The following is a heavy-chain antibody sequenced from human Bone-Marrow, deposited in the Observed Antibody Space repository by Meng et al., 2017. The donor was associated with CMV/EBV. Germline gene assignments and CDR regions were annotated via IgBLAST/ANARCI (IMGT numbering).Heavy chain of an antibody. Sequence: GESLKISCAASGFTFSDYYMSWIRQAPGKGLEWVSYISSSGSTIYYADSVKGRFTISRDNAKNSLYLQMNSLRAEDTAVYYCARDKYYDLKGVGYWGQGTLVTVSS. CDR1: GFTFSDYY. J-gene: IGHJ4*02. CDR3: ARDKYYDLKGVGY. CDR2: ISSSGSTI. D-gene: IGHD3-3*01. V-gene: IGHV3-11*04.